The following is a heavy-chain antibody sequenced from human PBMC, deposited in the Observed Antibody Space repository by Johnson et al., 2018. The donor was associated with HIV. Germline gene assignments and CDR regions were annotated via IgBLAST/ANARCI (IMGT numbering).Heavy chain of an antibody. J-gene: IGHJ3*02. Sequence: MQLVESGGGLVQPGGSLRLSCAASGFTFSSYAVSWVRQAPGKGLEWVSGASGSGGTTYYADSVKGRFTISRDNARDTLYLQMHRLRAEDTAVYYCAKDLRGIAGAIDAFDIWGQGTMVTVSS. CDR1: GFTFSSYA. D-gene: IGHD6-19*01. CDR3: AKDLRGIAGAIDAFDI. V-gene: IGHV3-23*04. CDR2: ASGSGGTT.